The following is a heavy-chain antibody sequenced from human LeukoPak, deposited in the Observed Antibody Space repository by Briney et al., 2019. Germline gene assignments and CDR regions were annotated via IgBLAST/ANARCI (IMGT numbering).Heavy chain of an antibody. CDR1: GFTFTTYW. J-gene: IGHJ4*02. Sequence: PGGSLRLSCAASGFTFTTYWMSWVRQLPGKGLEWVANINQDGTEKYYVDSVKGRFTISRDNAKNSLDLQMNSLRAEDTAVYYCARERSSWYGYWGQGTLVTVSS. CDR3: ARERSSWYGY. D-gene: IGHD6-13*01. V-gene: IGHV3-7*01. CDR2: INQDGTEK.